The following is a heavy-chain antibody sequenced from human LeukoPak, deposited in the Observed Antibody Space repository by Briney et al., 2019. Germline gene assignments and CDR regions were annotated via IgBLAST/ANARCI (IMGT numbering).Heavy chain of an antibody. CDR2: INHRGST. V-gene: IGHV4-34*01. CDR3: ASGGWYRGY. D-gene: IGHD2-15*01. Sequence: SETLSLTCAVYGGSFSGYYWTWIRQPPGKGLEWIGEINHRGSTNYNPSLESRVTISVDTSKNHFSLDLTSVTAADTAVYYCASGGWYRGYWGQGTLVTVSS. J-gene: IGHJ4*02. CDR1: GGSFSGYY.